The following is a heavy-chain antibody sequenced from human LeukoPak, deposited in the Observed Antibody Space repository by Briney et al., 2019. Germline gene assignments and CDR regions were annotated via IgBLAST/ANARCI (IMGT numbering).Heavy chain of an antibody. V-gene: IGHV4-59*08. CDR3: ASGERGYSYGPLDY. Sequence: SETLSLTCTVSGGSIRSYYWSWIRQPPGKGLEWIGYIFYAGSTTYNPSLKSRVAISLDTSKNQFSLKLNSVTAADTAVYYCASGERGYSYGPLDYWGQGTLVTVSS. CDR2: IFYAGST. D-gene: IGHD5-18*01. CDR1: GGSIRSYY. J-gene: IGHJ4*02.